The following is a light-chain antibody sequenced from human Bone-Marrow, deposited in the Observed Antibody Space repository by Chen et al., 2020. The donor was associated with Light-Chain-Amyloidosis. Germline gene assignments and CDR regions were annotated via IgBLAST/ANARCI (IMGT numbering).Light chain of an antibody. CDR2: RDS. CDR1: SSNIGSET. J-gene: IGLJ3*02. CDR3: SAWDDSLNSWV. V-gene: IGLV1-44*01. Sequence: SALPHPPPASGAPGQRFTISGPGSSSNIGSETVNWYQLLPGTAPKLLIYRDSLRPPGVPDRLSGSKSGTSASLAISGLQSGDEGDYYCSAWDDSLNSWVFGGGTRLTVL.